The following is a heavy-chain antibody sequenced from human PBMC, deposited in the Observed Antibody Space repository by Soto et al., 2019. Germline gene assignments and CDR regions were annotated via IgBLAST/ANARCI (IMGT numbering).Heavy chain of an antibody. D-gene: IGHD1-7*01. CDR3: ARQIGNYPDAFDI. CDR1: GYSFTSYW. CDR2: IYAGDSDT. Sequence: GESLKISCNGSGYSFTSYWICWVRQMPWKGLEWMGIIYAGDSDTTYSPSFQGQVTISADKSITTAYLQWSSLKASDTAMYYCARQIGNYPDAFDIWGQGTMVTVSS. J-gene: IGHJ3*02. V-gene: IGHV5-51*01.